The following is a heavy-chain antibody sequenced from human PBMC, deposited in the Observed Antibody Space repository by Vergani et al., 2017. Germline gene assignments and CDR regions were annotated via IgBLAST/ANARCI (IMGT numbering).Heavy chain of an antibody. V-gene: IGHV1-2*02. D-gene: IGHD3-3*01. CDR1: GYTFTGYY. Sequence: QVQLVQSGAEVKKPGASVKVSCKASGYTFTGYYMHWVRQAPGQGLEGMGWIHPNSGGTNYAQKFQGRVTMTRDTSISTAYMELSRLRSDETAVDYCARVNTCMTILGVLNYYYYMDVWGKGTTVTVSS. CDR2: IHPNSGGT. CDR3: ARVNTCMTILGVLNYYYYMDV. J-gene: IGHJ6*03.